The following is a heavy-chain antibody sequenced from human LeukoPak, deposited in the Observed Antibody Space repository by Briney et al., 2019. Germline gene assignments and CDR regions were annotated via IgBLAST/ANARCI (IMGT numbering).Heavy chain of an antibody. J-gene: IGHJ4*02. D-gene: IGHD1-26*01. CDR3: AREGGSYYPHYYFDY. V-gene: IGHV4-34*01. CDR2: INRSGSP. Sequence: SETLSLTCAVFGGSLSGYYWSWIRQPPGKGLEWIAEINRSGSPDYNPSLKSRVTISVDTSKNQFSLKLSSVTAADTAVYYCAREGGSYYPHYYFDYWGQGTLVTVSS. CDR1: GGSLSGYY.